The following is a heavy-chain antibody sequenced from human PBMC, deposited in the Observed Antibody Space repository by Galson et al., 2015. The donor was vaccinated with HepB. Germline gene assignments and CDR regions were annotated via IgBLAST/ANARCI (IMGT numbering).Heavy chain of an antibody. Sequence: SETLSLTCTVSGGSISSTSHHWGWLRQPPGKGLEWIGSSYYSGVTNYNPSLKSRVTISVDTSQNQFSLRLTSVTAADTAVYYCARVSVSSSGWYVRYGLDVWGQGNTVTVS. D-gene: IGHD6-19*01. V-gene: IGHV4-39*07. CDR1: GGSISSTSHH. CDR2: SYYSGVT. J-gene: IGHJ6*02. CDR3: ARVSVSSSGWYVRYGLDV.